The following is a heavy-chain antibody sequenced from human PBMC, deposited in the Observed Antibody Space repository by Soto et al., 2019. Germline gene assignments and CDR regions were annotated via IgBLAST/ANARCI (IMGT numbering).Heavy chain of an antibody. Sequence: QVQLVQSGAEVKKPGSSVKVSCKSSGGTYSPYTINWVRQAPGQGLEWMGRIIPFLGVTNYGLKFQARVTITADKATNTAYMERRGLRFEDTAVYYCARDWESSVSTWSFVGLWGRGTLVTVSS. CDR2: IIPFLGVT. CDR3: ARDWESSVSTWSFVGL. V-gene: IGHV1-69*08. CDR1: GGTYSPYT. D-gene: IGHD3-16*01. J-gene: IGHJ4*02.